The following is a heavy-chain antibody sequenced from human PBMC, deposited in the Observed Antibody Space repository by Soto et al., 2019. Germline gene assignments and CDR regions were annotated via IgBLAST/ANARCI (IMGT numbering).Heavy chain of an antibody. D-gene: IGHD2-8*01. J-gene: IGHJ4*02. Sequence: GGFLRLSFAASGFTLSSYVMSWVRQAPGKGLEWVSGLSDSGGSIYYADSVKGRFTISRDNSMNTLYLQMNTLRAEDTAVYYCAKVSSAWYAGFFDLWGQGTLVTVSS. CDR2: LSDSGGSI. CDR1: GFTLSSYV. V-gene: IGHV3-23*01. CDR3: AKVSSAWYAGFFDL.